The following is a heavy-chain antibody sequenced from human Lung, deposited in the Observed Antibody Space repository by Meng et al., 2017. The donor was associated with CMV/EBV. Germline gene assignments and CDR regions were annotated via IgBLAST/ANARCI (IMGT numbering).Heavy chain of an antibody. J-gene: IGHJ4*02. CDR3: ARNRAYGELFFFFDF. V-gene: IGHV4-30-4*01. CDR1: GGSMYSPDFY. CDR2: VFYSGTT. Sequence: SGGSMYSPDFYWSLIRQAPGKGMEWIGNVFYSGTTHYNPSLQRRGIISEYTSRNQFSLVVESVTAADTATYYCARNRAYGELFFFFDFWGQGALVTVSS. D-gene: IGHD4-17*01.